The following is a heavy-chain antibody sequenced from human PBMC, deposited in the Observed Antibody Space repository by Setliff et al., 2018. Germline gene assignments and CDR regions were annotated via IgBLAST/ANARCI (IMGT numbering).Heavy chain of an antibody. CDR2: IYVTEST. CDR3: ARDNPIVGATDY. Sequence: SETLSLTCTVSGDSISNYYWNWIRQPAGKGLEWIGRIYVTESTKYSPSPKSRVTLSIDTSKNQFSLKLSSVTAADTAVYFCARDNPIVGATDYWGQGILVTVSS. D-gene: IGHD1-26*01. J-gene: IGHJ4*02. V-gene: IGHV4-4*07. CDR1: GDSISNYY.